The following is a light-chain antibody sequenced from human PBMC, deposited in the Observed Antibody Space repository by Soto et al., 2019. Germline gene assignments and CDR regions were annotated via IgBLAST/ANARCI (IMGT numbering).Light chain of an antibody. J-gene: IGKJ1*01. Sequence: EIVVSKLKGTLCLARGERATLSCRASQSVSSSYLAWYQRKPGQAPRLLIYGASSRATGIPDRFSGSGSGTDFTLTSCSLEPEDFAVYYCPHRTDWPRTFGEGTKL. CDR2: GAS. CDR3: PHRTDWPRT. V-gene: IGKV3D-20*02. CDR1: QSVSSSY.